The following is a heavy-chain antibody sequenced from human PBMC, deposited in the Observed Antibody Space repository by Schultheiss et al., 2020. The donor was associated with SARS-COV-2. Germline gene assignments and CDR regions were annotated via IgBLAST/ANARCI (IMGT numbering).Heavy chain of an antibody. D-gene: IGHD5-18*01. Sequence: GSLRLSCAVYGGSFSGYYWSWIRQPPGKGLEWIGYIYYSGSTNYNPSLKSRVTISVDTSKNQFSLQLNSVTPEDTAVYYCARDRVDTAMAADYWGQGTLVTVSS. CDR3: ARDRVDTAMAADY. V-gene: IGHV4-59*12. CDR2: IYYSGST. J-gene: IGHJ4*02. CDR1: GGSFSGYY.